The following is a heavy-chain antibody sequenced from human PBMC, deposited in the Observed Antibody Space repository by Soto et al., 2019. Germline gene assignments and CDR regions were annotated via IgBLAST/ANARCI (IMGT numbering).Heavy chain of an antibody. CDR2: ISAPVNHA. CDR1: GFTFNSYA. V-gene: IGHV3-23*01. J-gene: IGHJ5*02. CDR3: TKAPLTILPGVFWFDR. Sequence: GSLRLSCAASGFTFNSYAMSWVRQAPGRGMDCVSAISAPVNHAYYADAAKGRHTISRANSRNQLSMQINRLRAENKALYYFTKAPLTILPGVFWFDRWGQGTLVT. D-gene: IGHD3-10*01.